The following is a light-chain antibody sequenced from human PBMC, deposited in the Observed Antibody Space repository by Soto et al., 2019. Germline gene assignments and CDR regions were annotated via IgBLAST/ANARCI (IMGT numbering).Light chain of an antibody. CDR1: KSNIGNYH. V-gene: IGLV1-51*01. Sequence: QPVLTQPPSVSAAPGQKVTFSCSGSKSNIGNYHVSWYQQFPGTAPKLLIYDDNKRPSGIPDRFSGSKSDTSATLGITGLQTGDEADYHCGTWDSSLSAGVFGGGTKVTVL. CDR3: GTWDSSLSAGV. CDR2: DDN. J-gene: IGLJ2*01.